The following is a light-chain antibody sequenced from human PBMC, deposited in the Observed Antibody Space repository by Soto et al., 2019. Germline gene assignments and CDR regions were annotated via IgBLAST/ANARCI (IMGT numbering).Light chain of an antibody. V-gene: IGLV1-40*01. CDR3: QSYDTSLNGYVV. Sequence: QSVLTQPPSVSGAPGQRVTISCTGSSSNIGTGYDVHWYQQLPGAGPKLLIYGNTNRPSGVPDRFSASKSGTSASLAITGLQAEDEADYYCQSYDTSLNGYVVFGGGTKLTVL. CDR2: GNT. CDR1: SSNIGTGYD. J-gene: IGLJ2*01.